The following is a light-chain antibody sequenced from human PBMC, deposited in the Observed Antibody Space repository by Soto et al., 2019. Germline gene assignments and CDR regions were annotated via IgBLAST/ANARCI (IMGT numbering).Light chain of an antibody. CDR3: QQYNSYWT. J-gene: IGKJ1*01. CDR1: QGISSY. V-gene: IGKV1-9*01. CDR2: AAS. Sequence: IQLTQSPSSLSASIGDRVTITFRASQGISSYLAWYQQKPGKAPKLLIYAASTLQSGVPSRFSGSGSGTEFTLTISSLQPDDFATYYCQQYNSYWTFGQGTKV.